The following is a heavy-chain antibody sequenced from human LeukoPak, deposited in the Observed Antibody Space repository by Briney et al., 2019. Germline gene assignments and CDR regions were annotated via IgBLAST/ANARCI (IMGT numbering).Heavy chain of an antibody. Sequence: SETLSLTCTVSGGSVSSGNHYWSWIRQPPGRGLEWIGYIYYTGDTTYNPSLKSRVTISIDTSKNQFSLKVTSVTATDTAIYFCARGKTWFAPWGQGTLVTISS. CDR1: GGSVSSGNHY. CDR3: ARGKTWFAP. V-gene: IGHV4-61*01. D-gene: IGHD4-23*01. CDR2: IYYTGDT. J-gene: IGHJ5*02.